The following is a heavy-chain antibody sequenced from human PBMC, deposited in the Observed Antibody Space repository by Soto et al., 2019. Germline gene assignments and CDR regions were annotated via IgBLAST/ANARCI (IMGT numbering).Heavy chain of an antibody. V-gene: IGHV1-8*01. CDR1: GYTFTSYD. D-gene: IGHD6-13*01. Sequence: ASVKVSCKASGYTFTSYDIHWVRQATGQGLEWMGWMNPNSGNTGYAQKFQGRVTMTRNTSTSTAYMELSSLRSEDTAVYYCAREDSSSWYSYYYYGMDVWGQGTTVTVSS. CDR3: AREDSSSWYSYYYYGMDV. J-gene: IGHJ6*02. CDR2: MNPNSGNT.